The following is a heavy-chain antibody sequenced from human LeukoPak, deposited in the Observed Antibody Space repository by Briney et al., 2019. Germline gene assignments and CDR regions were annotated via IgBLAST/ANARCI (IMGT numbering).Heavy chain of an antibody. V-gene: IGHV4-59*01. CDR3: AREKIEAGDSYGDDASDI. Sequence: SETLSLTCTVAGGSISSYYWSWIRQPPGKGLEWIGYIYYSGSTNYNPSLKSRVTISVDTSKNQFSLKLSSVTAADTAVYYCAREKIEAGDSYGDDASDIWGQGTMVTVSS. CDR2: IYYSGST. CDR1: GGSISSYY. J-gene: IGHJ3*02. D-gene: IGHD2-21*02.